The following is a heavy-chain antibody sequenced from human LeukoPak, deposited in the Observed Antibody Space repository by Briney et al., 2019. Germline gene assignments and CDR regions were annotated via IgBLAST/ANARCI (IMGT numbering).Heavy chain of an antibody. D-gene: IGHD6-19*01. CDR1: GFTFSSYA. CDR3: ARDHSSGWYSDYFDY. V-gene: IGHV3-30-3*01. J-gene: IGHJ4*02. Sequence: GGSLRLSCAASGFTFSSYAMHWVRQAPGKGLEWVAVTSYDGSNKYYADSVKGRFTISRDNSKNTLYLQMNSLRAEDTAVYYCARDHSSGWYSDYFDYWGQGTLVTVSS. CDR2: TSYDGSNK.